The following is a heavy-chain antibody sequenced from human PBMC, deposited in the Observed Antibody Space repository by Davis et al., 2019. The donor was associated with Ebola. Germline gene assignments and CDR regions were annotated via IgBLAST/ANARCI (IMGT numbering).Heavy chain of an antibody. Sequence: MPSETLSLTCSVSGFSISGGYYWGLIRQPPGKGLEWIGSIHHSGSAYYNPSLKSRVTISVYTSKNQFSLKLTSVTAADTAVYYCARAGALLPAANNWFDPWGQGTLVTVSS. V-gene: IGHV4-38-2*02. CDR2: IHHSGSA. CDR3: ARAGALLPAANNWFDP. D-gene: IGHD2-2*01. CDR1: GFSISGGYY. J-gene: IGHJ5*02.